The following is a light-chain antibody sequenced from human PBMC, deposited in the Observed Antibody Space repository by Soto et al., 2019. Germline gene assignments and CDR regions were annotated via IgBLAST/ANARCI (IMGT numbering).Light chain of an antibody. V-gene: IGLV2-14*01. CDR1: SSDVGAYNY. CDR2: DVG. CDR3: SSYTSTSTPHV. J-gene: IGLJ1*01. Sequence: QSALTQPASVSGSPGQTITISCTGTSSDVGAYNYVSWYQQYPGKAPKLMIYDVGNRPSGVSNRFSGSKSGNTASLTISGLQAEDEADYHCSSYTSTSTPHVFGTGTKLTVL.